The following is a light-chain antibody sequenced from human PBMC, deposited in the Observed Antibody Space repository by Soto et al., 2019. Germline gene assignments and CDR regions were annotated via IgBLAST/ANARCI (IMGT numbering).Light chain of an antibody. Sequence: EIVLTQSPGTLSLSPGERATLSCRASQSVSSSYLAWYQQKPGQARRLLIYGASSRATGIPDRFSGSGSGTDFTLTISRLEPEDLAVYYCQQYGSTITFGQGTRLEIK. J-gene: IGKJ5*01. CDR3: QQYGSTIT. CDR2: GAS. CDR1: QSVSSSY. V-gene: IGKV3-20*01.